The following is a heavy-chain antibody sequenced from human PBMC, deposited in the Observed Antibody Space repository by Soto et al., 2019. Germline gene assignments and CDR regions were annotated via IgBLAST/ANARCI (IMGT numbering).Heavy chain of an antibody. CDR1: GFTFSNAW. V-gene: IGHV3-15*07. CDR2: IKSKTDGGTT. J-gene: IGHJ3*02. CDR3: TTAKQNDLWSANDAFDI. D-gene: IGHD3-3*01. Sequence: EVQLVESGGGLVKPGGSLRLSCAASGFTFSNAWMNWVRQAPGKGLEWVCRIKSKTDGGTTDYAAPVKGRFTISRDDSKNTLSMQMTSLKSEDTAVYYCTTAKQNDLWSANDAFDIWGQGKMVTVSS.